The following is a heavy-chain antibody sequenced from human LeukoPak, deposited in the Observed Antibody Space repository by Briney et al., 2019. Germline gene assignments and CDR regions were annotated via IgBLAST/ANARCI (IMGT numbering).Heavy chain of an antibody. CDR3: LIGTYGDY. V-gene: IGHV3-7*01. D-gene: IGHD2-15*01. Sequence: PGGSLRLSCAASGFTFSSYWMSWVRQAPGKGLEWLANINQDGSNKYYVDSVRGRFTISRDNAKNSLYLQMNSLRAEDTAFYYCLIGTYGDYWGQGTLVTVSS. J-gene: IGHJ4*02. CDR1: GFTFSSYW. CDR2: INQDGSNK.